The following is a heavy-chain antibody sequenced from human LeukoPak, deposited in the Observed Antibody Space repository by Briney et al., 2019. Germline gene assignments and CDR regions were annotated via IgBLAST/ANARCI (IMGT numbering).Heavy chain of an antibody. J-gene: IGHJ2*01. V-gene: IGHV4-59*08. Sequence: SETLSLTCTVSGGSISPYFWSWIRQTPGKGLEWIGYISYSGSTDYNPSLKSRVTISVDASKNQLSLKLSSVTAADTALYYCARKSSKGEYNGYDYWYFDLWGRGTLVTVSS. D-gene: IGHD5-12*01. CDR3: ARKSSKGEYNGYDYWYFDL. CDR2: ISYSGST. CDR1: GGSISPYF.